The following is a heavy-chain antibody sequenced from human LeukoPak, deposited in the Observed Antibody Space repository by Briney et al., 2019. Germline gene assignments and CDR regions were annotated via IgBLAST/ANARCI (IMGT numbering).Heavy chain of an antibody. Sequence: ASVKVSCKASGGTFSSYAISWVRQAPGQGLEWMGRIIPIFGTANYAQKFQGRVTITTDESTSTAYMELSSLRSEGTAVYYCARSTDYYDSSGEWGQGTLVTVSS. CDR2: IIPIFGTA. CDR3: ARSTDYYDSSGE. J-gene: IGHJ4*02. CDR1: GGTFSSYA. V-gene: IGHV1-69*05. D-gene: IGHD3-22*01.